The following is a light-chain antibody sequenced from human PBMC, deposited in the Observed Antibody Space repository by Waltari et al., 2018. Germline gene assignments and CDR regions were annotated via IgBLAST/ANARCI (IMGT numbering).Light chain of an antibody. CDR3: ETWDSNTRV. CDR2: LEDSGNY. CDR1: SGHSTYI. J-gene: IGLJ3*02. V-gene: IGLV4-60*03. Sequence: QPVLTHSSSTSASLGSSVKLTCTLDSGHSTYIIAWHQQQTGKAPRYLMKLEDSGNYNRGSGVPVRFSGSSYGADRYLAIFNLQSEDEADYYCETWDSNTRVFGGGTKLTVL.